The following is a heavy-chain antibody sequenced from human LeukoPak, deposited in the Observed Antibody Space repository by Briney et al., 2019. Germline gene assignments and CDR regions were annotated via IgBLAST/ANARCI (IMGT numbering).Heavy chain of an antibody. Sequence: PSETLSLTCTVSGGSLSSSHYSWGWIRQPPGKGLEWIGSIYSGRSTYYNPSLKSRVTISVDTSKNQFSLKLSSVTAADTAVYYCARGAGLLWFGDQNPKFDYWGQGTLVTVSS. D-gene: IGHD3-10*01. V-gene: IGHV4-39*01. J-gene: IGHJ4*02. CDR2: IYSGRST. CDR1: GGSLSSSHYS. CDR3: ARGAGLLWFGDQNPKFDY.